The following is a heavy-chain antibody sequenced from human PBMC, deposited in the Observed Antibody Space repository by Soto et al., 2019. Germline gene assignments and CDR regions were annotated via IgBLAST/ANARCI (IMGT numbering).Heavy chain of an antibody. V-gene: IGHV4-31*03. CDR2: IYYSGDT. Sequence: QVQLQESGPGLVRPSQTLSLTCTVSGGSISSGGYYWSWIRQHPGKGLEYIGYIYYSGDTYYNPSLRSRGTISVATAKNQYSLKLRSVTGADTAVYFCARDYYDSSGRYSDPFHIWGQGTRVTVSS. J-gene: IGHJ3*02. D-gene: IGHD3-22*01. CDR3: ARDYYDSSGRYSDPFHI. CDR1: GGSISSGGYY.